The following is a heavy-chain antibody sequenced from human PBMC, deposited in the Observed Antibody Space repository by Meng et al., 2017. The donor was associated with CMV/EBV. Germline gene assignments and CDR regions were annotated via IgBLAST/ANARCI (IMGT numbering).Heavy chain of an antibody. CDR1: RFIFDDYS. D-gene: IGHD3-22*01. V-gene: IGHV3-9*01. Sequence: GGSLRLSCAVSRFIFDDYSMHWVRQAPGKGPEWLLSLNWNSNHIGQAESVKGRFAISRDNAKNSLYLQMNSLRVEDTAVYYCVKDGFSYQSSGGTFESWGQGTRVTVSS. CDR3: VKDGFSYQSSGGTFES. J-gene: IGHJ4*02. CDR2: LNWNSNHI.